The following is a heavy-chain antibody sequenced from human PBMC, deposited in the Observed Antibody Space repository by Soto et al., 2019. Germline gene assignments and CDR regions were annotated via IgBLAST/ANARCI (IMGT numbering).Heavy chain of an antibody. Sequence: EVQLVESGGGLIQPGGSLRLSCAVSGFTVSNNYMSWVRQAPGKGLEGVSVIYSGGYTAYGDSVKGRFTISRDNSKNTLFLKMSSLGADPPAVVDWGGRPGGGGYWGQGTLVTVSS. D-gene: IGHD3-10*01. V-gene: IGHV3-53*01. CDR1: GFTVSNNY. CDR3: GGRPGGGGY. J-gene: IGHJ4*02. CDR2: IYSGGYT.